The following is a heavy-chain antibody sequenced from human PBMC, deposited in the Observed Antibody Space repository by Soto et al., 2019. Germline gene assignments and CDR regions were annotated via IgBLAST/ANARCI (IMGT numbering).Heavy chain of an antibody. CDR1: GGSVSSSIYY. D-gene: IGHD3-10*01. Sequence: SETRSLTCTVSGGSVSSSIYYWVWLRQPPGKGLEWIGSIYYSGSTYYNPSLKSRVTISVDTSKNQFSLKLSSVTAADTAVYYCARHLGSGLYYFDYWGQGTLVTVSS. CDR3: ARHLGSGLYYFDY. V-gene: IGHV4-39*01. CDR2: IYYSGST. J-gene: IGHJ4*02.